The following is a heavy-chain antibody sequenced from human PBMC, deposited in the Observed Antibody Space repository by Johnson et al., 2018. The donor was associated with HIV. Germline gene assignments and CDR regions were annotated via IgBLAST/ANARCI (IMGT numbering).Heavy chain of an antibody. CDR2: IYSGGST. D-gene: IGHD4-23*01. CDR1: GFTVSSNY. V-gene: IGHV3-66*03. CDR3: ATSSTVVTPHDI. Sequence: VQLVESGGGLIQPGGSLRLSCAASGFTVSSNYMSWVRQAPGKGLEWVSAIYSGGSTYYTDSVKGRFTVSRDSSKNTLYLQMNSLRAEDTAVYYCATSSTVVTPHDIWGQGTMVTVSS. J-gene: IGHJ3*02.